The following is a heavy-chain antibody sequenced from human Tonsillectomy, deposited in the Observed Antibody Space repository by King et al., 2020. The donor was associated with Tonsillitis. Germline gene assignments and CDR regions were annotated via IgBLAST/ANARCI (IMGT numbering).Heavy chain of an antibody. Sequence: VQLVESGGGLVKPGGSLRLSCAASGFTFSDFYMSWIRQAPGKGLEWVSYISSSGSTIYYADSVKGRFTISRDNAKNSLYLQMNSLRAEDTAVYYCARDNTRSSGWYGVGYFQHWGQGTLVTVSS. CDR3: ARDNTRSSGWYGVGYFQH. V-gene: IGHV3-11*01. CDR2: ISSSGSTI. J-gene: IGHJ1*01. D-gene: IGHD6-19*01. CDR1: GFTFSDFY.